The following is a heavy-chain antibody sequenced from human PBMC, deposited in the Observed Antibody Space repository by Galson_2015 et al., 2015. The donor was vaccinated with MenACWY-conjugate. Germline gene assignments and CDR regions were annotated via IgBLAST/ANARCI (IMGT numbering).Heavy chain of an antibody. CDR1: GLIFTNSG. V-gene: IGHV1-18*04. J-gene: IGHJ4*02. CDR2: ISASNGNA. Sequence: SVKVSCKASGLIFTNSGFNWVRQAPGQGLEWLGWISASNGNANYAERVQDRVSLTPDKSTNAAYMELRSLTSDDTAVYYCVRDMVYFDHWGQGSMVTVSP. D-gene: IGHD2-8*01. CDR3: VRDMVYFDH.